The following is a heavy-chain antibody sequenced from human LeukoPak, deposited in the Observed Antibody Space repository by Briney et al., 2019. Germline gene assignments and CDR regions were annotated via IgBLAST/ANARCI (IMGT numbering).Heavy chain of an antibody. CDR1: GYTFTSYY. CDR3: ARDSSSWYFSLDYYYYYYMDV. V-gene: IGHV1-46*01. Sequence: ASVKVSCKASGYTFTSYYMHWVRQAPGQGLEWMGIINPSGGSTSYAQKFQGRVTMTRDMSTSTVYMELSSLRSEDTAVYYCARDSSSWYFSLDYYYYYYMDVWGKGTTVTVSS. D-gene: IGHD6-13*01. CDR2: INPSGGST. J-gene: IGHJ6*03.